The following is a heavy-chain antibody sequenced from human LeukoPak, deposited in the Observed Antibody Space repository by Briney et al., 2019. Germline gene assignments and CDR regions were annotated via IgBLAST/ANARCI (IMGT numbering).Heavy chain of an antibody. D-gene: IGHD1-14*01. CDR1: GFTFSNYA. CDR2: ISGSGGST. J-gene: IGHJ4*02. Sequence: QSGGSLRLSCAASGFTFSNYAMRWVRQAPGKGLEWVSGISGSGGSTYYADSVKGRFTISRDNSKNTLYLQMNSLRAEDTAVYYCAKDYTTKTNYYDSWGQGTLVTVSS. CDR3: AKDYTTKTNYYDS. V-gene: IGHV3-23*01.